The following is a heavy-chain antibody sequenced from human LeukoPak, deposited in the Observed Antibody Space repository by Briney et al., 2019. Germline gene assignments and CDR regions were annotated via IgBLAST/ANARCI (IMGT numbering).Heavy chain of an antibody. D-gene: IGHD3-10*01. Sequence: ASVKVSCKASGYTFTGYYMHWVRQAPGQGLEWMGWINPNSGGTNYAQKFQGRVTMTRDTSISTAYMELSRLRSEDTAVYYCARGLFDARITMVRGVMVYWGQGTLVTVSS. CDR2: INPNSGGT. CDR3: ARGLFDARITMVRGVMVY. CDR1: GYTFTGYY. V-gene: IGHV1-2*02. J-gene: IGHJ4*02.